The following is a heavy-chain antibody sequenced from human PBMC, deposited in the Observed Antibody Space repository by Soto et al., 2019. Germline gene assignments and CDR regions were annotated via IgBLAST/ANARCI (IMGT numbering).Heavy chain of an antibody. D-gene: IGHD6-13*01. CDR2: IYPSDSRT. CDR3: SHFKYSTAVSYLQP. V-gene: IGHV5-51*01. J-gene: IGHJ1*01. CDR1: GYTFANYW. Sequence: PGESLKISCDSSGYTFANYWIGWVRQVPGKGLEWVAIIYPSDSRTIYSPSFQGQVTISADKSISTAYMQWNSLKDSDTAIYYCSHFKYSTAVSYLQPWGQGTPVTVSS.